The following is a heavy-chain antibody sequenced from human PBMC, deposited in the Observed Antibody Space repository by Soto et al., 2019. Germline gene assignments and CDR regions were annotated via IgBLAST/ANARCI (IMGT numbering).Heavy chain of an antibody. CDR1: GGSISSYH. CDR3: ARHTPVVGQSDYYFDY. CDR2: IYSSGST. D-gene: IGHD3-22*01. V-gene: IGHV4-59*08. Sequence: PSETLSLTCTVSGGSISSYHWSWIRQPPGKGLEWIGYIYSSGSTNYNPSLKSRVTISVDTSKNQFSLNLSSLTAADTAVYYCARHTPVVGQSDYYFDYWGKGTQVTVPS. J-gene: IGHJ4*02.